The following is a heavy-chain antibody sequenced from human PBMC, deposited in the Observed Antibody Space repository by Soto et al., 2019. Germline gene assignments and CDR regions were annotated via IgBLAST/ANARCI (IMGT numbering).Heavy chain of an antibody. D-gene: IGHD2-8*01. Sequence: QLVESGGGLVQPGGSLRLSCAASGFAFSTYSMNWVGQAPGKGLEWVSYISFSSTTIFYADSVRGRFTISRDNAKNSLYLQMNTLRDEDTAVYYCARDNGMAGSFDPWGQGTLVTVSS. V-gene: IGHV3-48*02. J-gene: IGHJ5*02. CDR3: ARDNGMAGSFDP. CDR1: GFAFSTYS. CDR2: ISFSSTTI.